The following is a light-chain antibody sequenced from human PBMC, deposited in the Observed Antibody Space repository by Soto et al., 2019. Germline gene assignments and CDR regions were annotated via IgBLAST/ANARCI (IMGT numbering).Light chain of an antibody. CDR3: QQYSNWPRT. Sequence: EIVMTQSPATLSVSPGEGDTLSCRASQSIKNNLVWYQQKPGQAPRLLIYGASTRATGVPPRFSGSGSGTDFTLTISSLQSEDFAVYSCQQYSNWPRTFGQGTRLEIK. J-gene: IGKJ5*01. CDR2: GAS. CDR1: QSIKNN. V-gene: IGKV3-15*01.